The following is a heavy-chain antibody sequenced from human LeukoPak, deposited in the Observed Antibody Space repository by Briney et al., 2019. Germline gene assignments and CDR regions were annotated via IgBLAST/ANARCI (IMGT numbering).Heavy chain of an antibody. D-gene: IGHD3-3*01. J-gene: IGHJ6*03. CDR2: IIGDGEST. Sequence: GGSLRLSCAASGFIFRGFVMHWVRQAPGKGLEWVSSIIGDGESTYYAASVKGRFTISRDNSMNTLHLQMSSLSAEDTAVYYCAKRGVQGYRDVWAKGTTVIVSS. CDR3: AKRGVQGYRDV. CDR1: GFIFRGFV. V-gene: IGHV3-23*01.